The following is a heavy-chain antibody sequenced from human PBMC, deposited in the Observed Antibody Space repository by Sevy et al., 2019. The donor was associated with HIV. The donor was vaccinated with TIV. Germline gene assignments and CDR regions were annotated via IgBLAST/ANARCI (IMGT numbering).Heavy chain of an antibody. CDR2: INGDGSST. Sequence: GGSLRLSCAASGFTFSSYWMHWVRQAPGKGLMWVSRINGDGSSTSYADSVKGRFTISRDNAKNTLYLQMNSLRAEDTAVYYCARWRAVAGSPHAFAIWGQGTMATVSS. CDR3: ARWRAVAGSPHAFAI. D-gene: IGHD6-19*01. CDR1: GFTFSSYW. V-gene: IGHV3-74*01. J-gene: IGHJ3*02.